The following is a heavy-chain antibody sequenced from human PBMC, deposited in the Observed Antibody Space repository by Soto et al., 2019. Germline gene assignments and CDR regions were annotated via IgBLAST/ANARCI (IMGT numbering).Heavy chain of an antibody. CDR2: INSIGTYT. CDR3: ARNYGGNSGFNN. CDR1: GFTFSDSY. V-gene: IGHV3-11*03. D-gene: IGHD4-17*01. J-gene: IGHJ4*02. Sequence: PGGSLRLSCAASGFTFSDSYMSWIRQAPGKGLEWLSYINSIGTYTKYADSVKGRFTISRDNARNSLYLQMNSLRDDDTNVYYWARNYGGNSGFNNWGQGTLVTVSS.